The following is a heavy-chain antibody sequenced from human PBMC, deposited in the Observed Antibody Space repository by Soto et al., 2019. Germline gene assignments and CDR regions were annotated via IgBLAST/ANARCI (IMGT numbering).Heavy chain of an antibody. J-gene: IGHJ4*02. D-gene: IGHD2-15*01. CDR2: ISVSAGST. CDR1: GFTFSNYA. V-gene: IGHV3-23*01. Sequence: EVQLLESGGGLVQPGGSLRLSCAASGFTFSNYAMSWVRQAPGKGLEWVAGISVSAGSTYYADSVKGRFTISRDNSKNTLYVQMNSLRVDDTAVYYCAQDAGSVCSGGSCYFQALDSWGQGTLVTVSS. CDR3: AQDAGSVCSGGSCYFQALDS.